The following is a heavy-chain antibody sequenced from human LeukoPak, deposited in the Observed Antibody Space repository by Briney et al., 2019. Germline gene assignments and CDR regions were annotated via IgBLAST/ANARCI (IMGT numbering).Heavy chain of an antibody. V-gene: IGHV4-39*07. CDR2: IYYSGST. CDR3: ARDPDTARVFDY. Sequence: SETLSLTCTVSAGFVSNSNYYWGWIRQPPGKGLEWIGSIYYSGSTYYNPSLESRVTISVDTSKNQFSLKLSSVTAADTAVYYCARDPDTARVFDYCGQGTLVTVSS. CDR1: AGFVSNSNYY. J-gene: IGHJ4*02. D-gene: IGHD5-18*01.